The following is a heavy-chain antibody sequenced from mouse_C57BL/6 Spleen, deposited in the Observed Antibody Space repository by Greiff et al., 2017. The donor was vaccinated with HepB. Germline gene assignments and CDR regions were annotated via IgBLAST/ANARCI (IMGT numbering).Heavy chain of an antibody. J-gene: IGHJ1*03. Sequence: VQGVESGPGLVQPSQSLPITCTVSGFSLTSYGVHWVRQSPGKGLEWLGVIWSGGSTDYNAAFISRLSISKDNSKSQVFFKMNSLQADDTAIYYCAREGYYGSSLYWYFDVWGTGTTVTVSS. D-gene: IGHD1-1*01. CDR1: GFSLTSYG. V-gene: IGHV2-2*01. CDR2: IWSGGST. CDR3: AREGYYGSSLYWYFDV.